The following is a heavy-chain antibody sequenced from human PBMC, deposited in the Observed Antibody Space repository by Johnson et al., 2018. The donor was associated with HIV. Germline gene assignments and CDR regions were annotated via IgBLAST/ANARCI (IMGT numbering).Heavy chain of an antibody. D-gene: IGHD3-10*01. Sequence: QVQLVESGGGVVQPGRSLRLSCAASGLTFSSYVMHWVRQAPGKGLEWVAVIWFDGSNKYYADSVKGRFTISRDNSKNTLFLQMNSLRAEDTAVYYCARGHMVRGVTHAFDIWGQGTMVTVSS. V-gene: IGHV3-33*01. CDR3: ARGHMVRGVTHAFDI. CDR2: IWFDGSNK. J-gene: IGHJ3*02. CDR1: GLTFSSYV.